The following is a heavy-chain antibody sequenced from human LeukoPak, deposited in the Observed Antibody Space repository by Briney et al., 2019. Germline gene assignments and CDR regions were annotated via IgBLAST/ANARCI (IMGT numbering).Heavy chain of an antibody. J-gene: IGHJ6*02. CDR3: ARVDDFWSGYYVGYYYYGMDV. V-gene: IGHV1-69*13. Sequence: ASVKVSCKASGGTFSSYAISWVRQAPGQGLEWMGGIIPIFGTANYAQKFQGRVTITADESTSTAYMELSSLRSEDTAVYYCARVDDFWSGYYVGYYYYGMDVWGQGTTVTVSS. CDR1: GGTFSSYA. CDR2: IIPIFGTA. D-gene: IGHD3-3*01.